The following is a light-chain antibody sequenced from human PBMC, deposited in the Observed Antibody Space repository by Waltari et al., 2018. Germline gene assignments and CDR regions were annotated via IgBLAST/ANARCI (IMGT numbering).Light chain of an antibody. J-gene: IGLJ3*02. CDR2: KET. CDR1: ELPKQY. Sequence: SYELTQPPSVSVSPGQTAKITCSGDELPKQYAYLYQQRPGQAPVLVIYKETERPSGIPERISGSSSGTTVTLTISGVQAEDEADYYCHSTHSNYLVFGGGTKLTVL. V-gene: IGLV3-25*03. CDR3: HSTHSNYLV.